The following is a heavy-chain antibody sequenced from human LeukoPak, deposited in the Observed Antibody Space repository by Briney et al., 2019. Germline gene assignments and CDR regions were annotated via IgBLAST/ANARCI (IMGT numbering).Heavy chain of an antibody. J-gene: IGHJ6*03. CDR2: INHSGST. CDR3: ARGPLRHRYYYYYYMDV. CDR1: GGSFSGYY. V-gene: IGHV4-34*01. Sequence: PSETLSLTCAVYGGSFSGYYWSWIRQPPGKGLEWIGEINHSGSTNYNPSLKSRVTISVDTSKNQFSPKLSSVTAADTAVYYCARGPLRHRYYYYYYMDVWGKGTTVTVSS.